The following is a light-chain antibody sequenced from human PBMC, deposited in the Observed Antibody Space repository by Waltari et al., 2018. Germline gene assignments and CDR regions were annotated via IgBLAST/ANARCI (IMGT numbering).Light chain of an antibody. CDR3: QQYNSYWT. J-gene: IGKJ1*01. CDR2: KES. CDR1: QSISSW. Sequence: DIQMTQSPSTLSASVGDRVTITCRASQSISSWLAWYQQKPGKAPKLLIYKESSLESGVPSRLSGSGSVTEFTLTISSLQPDDFATYYCQQYNSYWTFGQGTKVEIK. V-gene: IGKV1-5*03.